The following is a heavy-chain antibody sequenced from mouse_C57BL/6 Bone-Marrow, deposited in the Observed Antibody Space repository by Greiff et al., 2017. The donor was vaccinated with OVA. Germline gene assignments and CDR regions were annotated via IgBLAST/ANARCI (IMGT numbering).Heavy chain of an antibody. J-gene: IGHJ2*01. Sequence: QVQLQQPGAELVKPGASVKLSCKASGYTFTSYWMQWVKQRPGQGLEWIGEIDPSDSYTNYNQKFKGKATLTVDTSSSTAYMQLISLTSEDSSVYYCAREDYYGSYYFDVWGKGTTLTVSS. D-gene: IGHD1-2*01. V-gene: IGHV1-50*01. CDR3: AREDYYGSYYFDV. CDR1: GYTFTSYW. CDR2: IDPSDSYT.